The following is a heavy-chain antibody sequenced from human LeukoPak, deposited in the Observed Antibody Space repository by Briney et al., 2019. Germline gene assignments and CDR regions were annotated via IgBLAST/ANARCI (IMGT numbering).Heavy chain of an antibody. CDR2: IYSGGNT. D-gene: IGHD6-6*01. CDR1: GFTVSNNY. V-gene: IGHV3-66*01. J-gene: IGHJ3*02. Sequence: GGSLRLSCAASGFTVSNNYMSWVRQAPGKGLEWVSVIYSGGNTYYADSVKGRFTISRDNSKNTLYLQINSLRTEDTAVYYCARGSSVAFDIWGQRTMVTVSS. CDR3: ARGSSVAFDI.